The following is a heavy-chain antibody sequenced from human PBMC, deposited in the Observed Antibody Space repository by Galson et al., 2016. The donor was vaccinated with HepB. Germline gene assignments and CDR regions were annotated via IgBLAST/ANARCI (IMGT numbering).Heavy chain of an antibody. CDR1: GFTFSRSW. CDR2: VSQDGREK. V-gene: IGHV3-7*01. D-gene: IGHD4-23*01. J-gene: IGHJ5*02. Sequence: SLRLSCAASGFTFSRSWVTWVRQAPGKGLEWVAIVSQDGREKDYMDSVKGRFTISRDNAKNSLYLQLNSLRVEDTAVYYCVRDPYGGNGAWGQGTLVTVSS. CDR3: VRDPYGGNGA.